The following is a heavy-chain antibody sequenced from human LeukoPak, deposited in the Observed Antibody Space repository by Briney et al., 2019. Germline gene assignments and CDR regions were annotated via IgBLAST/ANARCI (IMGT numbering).Heavy chain of an antibody. CDR1: GGSFSGYY. V-gene: IGHV4-34*01. CDR2: IYYSGST. Sequence: SETLSLTCAVYGGSFSGYYWSWIRQPPGKGLEWIGSIYYSGSTYYNPSLKSRVTISVDTSKNQFSLKLSSVTAADTAVYYCARLEGSGWPYYYYGMDVWGQGTTVTVSS. CDR3: ARLEGSGWPYYYYGMDV. D-gene: IGHD6-19*01. J-gene: IGHJ6*02.